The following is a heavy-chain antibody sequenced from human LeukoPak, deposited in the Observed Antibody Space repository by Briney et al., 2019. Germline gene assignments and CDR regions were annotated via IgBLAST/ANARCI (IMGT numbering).Heavy chain of an antibody. Sequence: ASVKVSCKASGYTFTGYYMHWVRQAPGQGLEWMGWINPSSGGTNYAQKFQGRVTMTRDTSISTAYMELSSLRSEDTAVYYCARAPYCSSTSCYSFDYWGQGTLVTVSS. D-gene: IGHD2-2*01. V-gene: IGHV1-2*02. CDR2: INPSSGGT. CDR3: ARAPYCSSTSCYSFDY. J-gene: IGHJ4*02. CDR1: GYTFTGYY.